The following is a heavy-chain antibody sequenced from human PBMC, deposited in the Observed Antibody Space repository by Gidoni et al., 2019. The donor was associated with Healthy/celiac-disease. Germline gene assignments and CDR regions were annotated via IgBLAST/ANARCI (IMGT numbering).Heavy chain of an antibody. CDR2: ISSSSSTI. J-gene: IGHJ4*02. CDR3: ARDGEEVDY. CDR1: GFTFSRYG. Sequence: EVQLVESGGGLVQPGGSLRLSCAASGFTFSRYGMNWVRQAPGQGLEWVSYISSSSSTIYYADSVKGRFTISRDNAKNSLYLQMNSLRAEDTAVYYCARDGEEVDYWGQGTLVTVSS. V-gene: IGHV3-48*01.